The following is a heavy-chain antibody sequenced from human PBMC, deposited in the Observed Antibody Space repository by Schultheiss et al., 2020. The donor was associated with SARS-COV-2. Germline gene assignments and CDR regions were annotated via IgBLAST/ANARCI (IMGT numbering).Heavy chain of an antibody. J-gene: IGHJ4*02. Sequence: GGSLRLSCKGSGYSFTSYWIGWVRQMPGKGLEWMGIIYPGDSDTRYSPSFQGQVTISADKSISTAYLQWSSLKASDTAMYYCARHVSAAARQGRASAANRRGIDYWGQGTLVTVSS. V-gene: IGHV5-51*01. CDR1: GYSFTSYW. D-gene: IGHD6-6*01. CDR2: IYPGDSDT. CDR3: ARHVSAAARQGRASAANRRGIDY.